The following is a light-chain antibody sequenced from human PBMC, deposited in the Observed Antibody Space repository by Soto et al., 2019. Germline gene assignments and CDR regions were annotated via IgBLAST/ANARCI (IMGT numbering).Light chain of an antibody. V-gene: IGKV3-20*01. CDR2: GAS. Sequence: EIVLTQSPGTLSLSPGERATLSCRASQSVSSSYLAWYRQRPGQAPRLLIYGASIRATGIPDRFSGSGSGTDLTLTISRLEPEDFAVYYCQQYGSSPSFGPGTKVDIK. CDR3: QQYGSSPS. CDR1: QSVSSSY. J-gene: IGKJ3*01.